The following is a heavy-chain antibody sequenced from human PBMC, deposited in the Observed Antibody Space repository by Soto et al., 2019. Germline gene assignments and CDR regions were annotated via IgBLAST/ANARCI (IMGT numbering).Heavy chain of an antibody. CDR1: GFTFSTYI. Sequence: GGSLRLSCAASGFTFSTYIMNWVRQAPGKGLEWVSRISSSSGTIDYADPVKGRFIISRDNARNSLYLQMNSLRDEDTAVYYCARTFYGMDVWGRGTTVTVSS. V-gene: IGHV3-48*02. CDR2: ISSSSGTI. J-gene: IGHJ6*02. CDR3: ARTFYGMDV.